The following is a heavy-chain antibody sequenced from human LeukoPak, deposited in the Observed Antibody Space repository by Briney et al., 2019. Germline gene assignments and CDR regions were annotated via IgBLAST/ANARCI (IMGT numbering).Heavy chain of an antibody. V-gene: IGHV4-59*01. J-gene: IGHJ3*02. CDR1: GGSFSGYY. D-gene: IGHD6-19*01. Sequence: SETLSLTCAVYGGSFSGYYWSWIRQPPGKGLEWIGYIYYSGSTNYNPSLKSRVTISVDTSKNQFSLKLSSVTAADTAVYYCARGQQWLGLDIWGQGTMVTVSS. CDR2: IYYSGST. CDR3: ARGQQWLGLDI.